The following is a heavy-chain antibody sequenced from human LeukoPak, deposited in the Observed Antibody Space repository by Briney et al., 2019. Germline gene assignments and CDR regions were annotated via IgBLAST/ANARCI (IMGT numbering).Heavy chain of an antibody. V-gene: IGHV3-21*01. J-gene: IGHJ4*02. Sequence: PGGSLRLSCSASGFISSTSAMNWVRQAPGKGLEWVSSINDVGSHIYYRDSVKGRFTISRDNAKNSVYLQMNNLRAADTALYYCTRDPAYYLRYGHFDYWGQGILVTVSS. CDR3: TRDPAYYLRYGHFDY. CDR2: INDVGSHI. D-gene: IGHD1-26*01. CDR1: GFISSTSA.